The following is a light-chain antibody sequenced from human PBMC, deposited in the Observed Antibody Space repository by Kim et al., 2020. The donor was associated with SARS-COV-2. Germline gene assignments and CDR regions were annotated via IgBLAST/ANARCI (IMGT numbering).Light chain of an antibody. Sequence: VSPDQTASRAASGEGLGDKFACWYQQKAGQSPVLVIYQDTKRPSGLPARFSGSNSGNTATLTISETQAVDEADYYCQAWDSRTGVFGPGTKVTVL. CDR3: QAWDSRTGV. CDR2: QDT. J-gene: IGLJ1*01. V-gene: IGLV3-1*01. CDR1: GLGDKF.